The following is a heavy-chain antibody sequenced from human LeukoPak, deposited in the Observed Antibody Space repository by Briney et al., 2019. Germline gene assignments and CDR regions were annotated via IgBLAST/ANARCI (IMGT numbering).Heavy chain of an antibody. CDR1: GGTFSSYA. CDR2: IIAIFGTA. Sequence: SVKVSCKASGGTFSSYAISWVRQAPGQGLEWMGGIIAIFGTANYAQKFQGRVTITADESTSTAYMELSSLRSEDTAVYYCARVVLWFGELLYLDYWGQGTLVTVSS. D-gene: IGHD3-10*01. J-gene: IGHJ4*02. V-gene: IGHV1-69*13. CDR3: ARVVLWFGELLYLDY.